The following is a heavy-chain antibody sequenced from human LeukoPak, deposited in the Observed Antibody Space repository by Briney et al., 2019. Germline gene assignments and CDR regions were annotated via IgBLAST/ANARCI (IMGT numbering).Heavy chain of an antibody. CDR1: GSTFSSYE. CDR2: ISSSGNTI. J-gene: IGHJ4*02. V-gene: IGHV3-48*03. D-gene: IGHD3-22*01. CDR3: AREVLIGDFDY. Sequence: QAGGSLRLSCAASGSTFSSYEMNWVRQAPGKGLEWVSYISSSGNTIYYADSVQGRFTISRDNAKNSLYLQMNSLRAEDTAVYYCAREVLIGDFDYGGQGTLVTVS.